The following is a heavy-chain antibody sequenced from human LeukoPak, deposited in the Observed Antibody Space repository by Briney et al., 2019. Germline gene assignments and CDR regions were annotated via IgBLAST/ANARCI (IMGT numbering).Heavy chain of an antibody. CDR2: IYYSGSA. CDR3: ARTTGSSSGRIDY. Sequence: SETLSLTCTVSGSSISSSSYSWGWIRQPPGKGLEWIGSIYYSGSAYYNPSLRSRVTISVDTSKNQFSLKLSSVTAADTAVYYCARTTGSSSGRIDYWGQGTLVTVSS. J-gene: IGHJ4*02. D-gene: IGHD6-6*01. CDR1: GSSISSSSYS. V-gene: IGHV4-39*07.